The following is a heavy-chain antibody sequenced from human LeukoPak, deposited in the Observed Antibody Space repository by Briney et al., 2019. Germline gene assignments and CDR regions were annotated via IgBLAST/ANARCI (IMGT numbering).Heavy chain of an antibody. CDR2: IHYSGST. J-gene: IGHJ2*01. CDR3: ARHVSSDLRIVVVTSDWYFDF. CDR1: GGSISSSRFY. V-gene: IGHV4-39*01. Sequence: SETLSLTCIVSGGSISSSRFYWGWIRQPPGKGLEWIGTIHYSGSTYYNPPLKSRVTISADTSKNQFSLNLSSVTAADTGVYYCARHVSSDLRIVVVTSDWYFDFWGRGTLVTVSS. D-gene: IGHD2-21*02.